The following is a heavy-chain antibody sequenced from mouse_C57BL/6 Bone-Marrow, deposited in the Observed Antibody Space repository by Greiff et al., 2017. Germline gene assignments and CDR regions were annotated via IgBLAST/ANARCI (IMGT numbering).Heavy chain of an antibody. V-gene: IGHV5S21*01. Sequence: EVKLVESGEGLVKPGGSLKLSCAASGFTFSSYAMSWVRQTPEKRLEWVAYISSGGNYIYYADTVKGRFTISSDNARNTLYLQMSSLKSEDTAMYYCTIRDIHVYFDVWGTGTTVTVSS. CDR3: TIRDIHVYFDV. CDR1: GFTFSSYA. J-gene: IGHJ1*03. CDR2: ISSGGNYI.